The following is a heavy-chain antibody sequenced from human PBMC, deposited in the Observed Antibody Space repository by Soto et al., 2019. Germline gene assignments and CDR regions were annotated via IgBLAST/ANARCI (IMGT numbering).Heavy chain of an antibody. J-gene: IGHJ3*02. V-gene: IGHV3-30*18. Sequence: GGSLRLSCAASGFTFSSYGMHWVRQAPGKGLEWVAVISYDGSNKYYADSVKGRFTISRDNSKNTLYLQMNSLRAEDTAVYYCANSPDYGSGSYEEAFDIWGQGTMVTVSS. CDR3: ANSPDYGSGSYEEAFDI. CDR2: ISYDGSNK. CDR1: GFTFSSYG. D-gene: IGHD3-10*01.